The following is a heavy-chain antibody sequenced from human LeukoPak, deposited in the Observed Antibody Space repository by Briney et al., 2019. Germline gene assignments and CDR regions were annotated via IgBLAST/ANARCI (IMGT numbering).Heavy chain of an antibody. CDR2: VYYSGST. J-gene: IGHJ6*02. D-gene: IGHD3-3*01. Sequence: SETLSLTCTGSGGSISGYYWNWLRQPPGKGLEWIGYVYYSGSTKYNPSFKSRVIISEDTSKNQFSLKLSSVTAADTAVYYCARDLGRGFFNGMDVWGQGTTVTVSS. CDR3: ARDLGRGFFNGMDV. V-gene: IGHV4-59*01. CDR1: GGSISGYY.